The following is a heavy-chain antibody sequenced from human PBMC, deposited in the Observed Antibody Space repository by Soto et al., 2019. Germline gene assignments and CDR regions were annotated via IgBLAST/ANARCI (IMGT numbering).Heavy chain of an antibody. CDR2: IWYDGSNK. J-gene: IGHJ4*02. CDR1: GFTFSSYG. Sequence: PGGSLRLSCAASGFTFSSYGMHWVRQAPGKGLEWVAVIWYDGSNKYYADSVKGRFTISRDNSKNTLYLQMNSLRAEDTAVYYCARDHADSSGFDYWGQGTLVTVSS. V-gene: IGHV3-33*01. CDR3: ARDHADSSGFDY. D-gene: IGHD3-22*01.